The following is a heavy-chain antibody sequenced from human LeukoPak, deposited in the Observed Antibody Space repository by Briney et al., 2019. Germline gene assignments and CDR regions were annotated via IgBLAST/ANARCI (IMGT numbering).Heavy chain of an antibody. Sequence: ASVKVSCKASGDTVTSYYIDWVRQAPGQGLEWMGVINPSGGSTRYAQKFQGRVTMTGDPSTRTVYMELSSLTSDDTAVYYCARGTTDDYWGQGTPVTVSS. CDR2: INPSGGST. D-gene: IGHD1-1*01. J-gene: IGHJ4*02. V-gene: IGHV1-46*01. CDR1: GDTVTSYY. CDR3: ARGTTDDY.